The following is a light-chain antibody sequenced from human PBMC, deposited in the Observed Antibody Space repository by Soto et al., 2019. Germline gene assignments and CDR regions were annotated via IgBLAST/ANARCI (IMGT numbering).Light chain of an antibody. CDR3: SSYTSSSTKVL. CDR1: SSDVGGYNY. V-gene: IGLV2-14*01. Sequence: QSALTQPASVTGSHGQSITISCTGTSSDVGGYNYVSWYQQHPGKAPKLMIYEVSNRPSGVSNRFSGSKSGNTASLTISGLLAEDDADYYCSSYTSSSTKVLFGGGTKLTVL. J-gene: IGLJ2*01. CDR2: EVS.